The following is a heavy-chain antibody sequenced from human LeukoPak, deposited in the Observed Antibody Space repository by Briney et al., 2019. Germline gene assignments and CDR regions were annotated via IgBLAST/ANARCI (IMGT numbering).Heavy chain of an antibody. CDR3: ARASGDWTDWYFDL. CDR2: IYHSGST. Sequence: SETLSLTCTVSGYSISSGYYWGWIRQPPGKGLEWIGSIYHSGSTCYNPSLKSRVTISVDTSKNQFSLKLSSVTAADTAVYYCARASGDWTDWYFDLWGRGTLVTVSS. J-gene: IGHJ2*01. D-gene: IGHD3-10*01. CDR1: GYSISSGYY. V-gene: IGHV4-38-2*02.